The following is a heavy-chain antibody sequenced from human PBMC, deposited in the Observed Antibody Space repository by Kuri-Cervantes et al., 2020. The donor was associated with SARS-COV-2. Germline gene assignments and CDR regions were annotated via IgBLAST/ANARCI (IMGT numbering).Heavy chain of an antibody. CDR2: IYYSGST. CDR1: GGSISSSSYY. V-gene: IGHV4-39*07. Sequence: GSLRLSCTVSGGSISSSSYYWGWIRQPPGKGLEWIGSIYYSGSTYYNPSLKSRVTITVATSKNQLSLKLSSVTAADTAVYYCARVAAGYFDYWGQGTLVTVSS. D-gene: IGHD6-25*01. CDR3: ARVAAGYFDY. J-gene: IGHJ4*02.